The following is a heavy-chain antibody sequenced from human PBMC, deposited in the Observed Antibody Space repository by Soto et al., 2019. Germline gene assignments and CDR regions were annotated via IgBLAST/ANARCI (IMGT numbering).Heavy chain of an antibody. V-gene: IGHV1-18*01. CDR3: ARRRTNYSGYDYYYYYGMDV. CDR2: ISAYNGNT. D-gene: IGHD5-12*01. CDR1: GYTFTSYG. J-gene: IGHJ6*02. Sequence: VKVSCKASGYTFTSYGISWVRQAPGQGLEWMGWISAYNGNTNYAQKLQGRVTMTTDTSTSTAYMELRSLRSDDTAVYYCARRRTNYSGYDYYYYYGMDVWGQGTTVTVSS.